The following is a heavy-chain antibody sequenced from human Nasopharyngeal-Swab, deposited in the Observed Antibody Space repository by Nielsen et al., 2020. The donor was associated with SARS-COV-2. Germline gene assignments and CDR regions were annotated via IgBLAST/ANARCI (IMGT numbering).Heavy chain of an antibody. J-gene: IGHJ4*02. CDR2: ISGSGEST. CDR1: GFTFSTYS. D-gene: IGHD2-21*01. CDR3: VKGPPAVIHYFDY. Sequence: GESLKISCAASGFTFSTYSMNWVRQAPGKGLGWVSGISGSGESTHYADSVKGRFTISRDNSKNTLYLQMNSLRAEDTAVYYCVKGPPAVIHYFDYWGQGTLVTVSS. V-gene: IGHV3-23*01.